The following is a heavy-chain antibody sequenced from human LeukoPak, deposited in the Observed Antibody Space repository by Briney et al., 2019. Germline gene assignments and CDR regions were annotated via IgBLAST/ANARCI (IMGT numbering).Heavy chain of an antibody. V-gene: IGHV4-39*01. Sequence: SETLSLTCTVSGGSISSSSYYWGWIRQPPGKGLEWFGSIYYSGSTYYNPSLKSRVTISVDTSKNQFSLKLSSVTAADTAVYYCAKVSRGIVATFDYWGQGTLVTVSS. D-gene: IGHD3-22*01. CDR3: AKVSRGIVATFDY. J-gene: IGHJ4*02. CDR1: GGSISSSSYY. CDR2: IYYSGST.